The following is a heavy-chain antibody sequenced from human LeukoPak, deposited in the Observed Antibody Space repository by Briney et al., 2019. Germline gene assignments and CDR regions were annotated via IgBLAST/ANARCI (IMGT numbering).Heavy chain of an antibody. D-gene: IGHD6-13*01. V-gene: IGHV3-53*01. Sequence: GGSLRLSCAASGFTISSNHMSWVRQAPGKGLEWVSVVYAGGTANYADSVKGRFAISRDNSKNTLYLQMNSLRVEDTAVYYCARDWLSSGTFSWGQGTLVTVSS. CDR2: VYAGGTA. CDR1: GFTISSNH. CDR3: ARDWLSSGTFS. J-gene: IGHJ5*02.